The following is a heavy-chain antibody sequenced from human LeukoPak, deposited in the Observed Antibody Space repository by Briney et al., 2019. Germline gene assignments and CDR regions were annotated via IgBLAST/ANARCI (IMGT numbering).Heavy chain of an antibody. CDR2: LSGDGSTT. J-gene: IGHJ4*02. Sequence: GGSLRLSCAASGFTFSTHAMSWVRQAPGKGLEWVSSLSGDGSTTYHADSVKGRFTISRDNSRSTLYLQVNSLSAEDTAVYYCARGTSLGRPGTYSFDYWGQGALVTVSS. D-gene: IGHD1/OR15-1a*01. CDR1: GFTFSTHA. CDR3: ARGTSLGRPGTYSFDY. V-gene: IGHV3-23*01.